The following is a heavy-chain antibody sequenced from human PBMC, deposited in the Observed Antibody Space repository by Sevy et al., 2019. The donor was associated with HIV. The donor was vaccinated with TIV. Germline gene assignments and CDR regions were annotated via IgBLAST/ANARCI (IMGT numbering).Heavy chain of an antibody. CDR3: ASKRGYNDGPFDY. CDR2: IHYTGGT. J-gene: IGHJ4*02. D-gene: IGHD5-12*01. V-gene: IGHV4-30-4*01. Sequence: SETLSLTCTVSGGSFTSSDSYWSWIRQPPGEGLEWIGYIHYTGGTYYNPFLTSRVAMSVDTSEKQFSLKLSFLTAADTAVYYCASKRGYNDGPFDYWGQGTLVTVSS. CDR1: GGSFTSSDSY.